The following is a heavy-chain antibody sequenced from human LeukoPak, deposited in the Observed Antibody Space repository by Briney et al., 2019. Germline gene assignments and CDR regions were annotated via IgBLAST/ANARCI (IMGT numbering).Heavy chain of an antibody. CDR2: INPSGGST. V-gene: IGHV1-46*01. J-gene: IGHJ4*02. CDR3: AREIDTGDTAMNPFDY. D-gene: IGHD5-18*01. Sequence: ASVKVSCKASGYTFTSYYMHWVRQAPGQGLEWMGIINPSGGSTSYAQKFQGRVTMTRDTSTSTVYMELSSLRSEDTAVYYCAREIDTGDTAMNPFDYWGQGTLVTVSS. CDR1: GYTFTSYY.